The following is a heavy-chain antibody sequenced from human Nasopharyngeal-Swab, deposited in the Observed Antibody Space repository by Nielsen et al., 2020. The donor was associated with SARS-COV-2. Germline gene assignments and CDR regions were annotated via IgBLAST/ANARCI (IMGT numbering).Heavy chain of an antibody. Sequence: GESLKISCAASGFTFSSYAMSWVRQAPGKGLEWVSAISGSGGSTYYADSVKGRFTIFRDNSKNTLYLQMNSLRAEDTAVYYCAKQLLWFGELLDMFDYWGQGTLVTVSS. J-gene: IGHJ4*02. D-gene: IGHD3-10*01. CDR1: GFTFSSYA. V-gene: IGHV3-23*01. CDR3: AKQLLWFGELLDMFDY. CDR2: ISGSGGST.